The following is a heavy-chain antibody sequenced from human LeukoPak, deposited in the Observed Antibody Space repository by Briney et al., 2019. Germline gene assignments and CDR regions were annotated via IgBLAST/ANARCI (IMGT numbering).Heavy chain of an antibody. J-gene: IGHJ4*02. D-gene: IGHD6-19*01. CDR1: GFTLSSYW. CDR3: AKGSSYSSGYFDY. CDR2: INSDGSST. V-gene: IGHV3-74*01. Sequence: GGSLRLSCAASGFTLSSYWMHWVRQAPGKGLVWVSRINSDGSSTSYADSVKGRFTISRDNAKNTLYLQMNSLRAEDTAVYYCAKGSSYSSGYFDYWGQGTLVTVSS.